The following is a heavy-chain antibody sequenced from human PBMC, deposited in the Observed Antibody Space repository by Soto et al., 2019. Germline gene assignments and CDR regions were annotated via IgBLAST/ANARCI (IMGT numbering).Heavy chain of an antibody. CDR3: ASTKYDSSAYYYWYLGL. Sequence: QVELVQSGAEVKKPGSSVKVSCQASEDTFRNYAISWVRQAPGQGLEWMGGIIPIFGTANYAQKCEGRVKFCQDTSANTVDLELSGLRSEDTAVYYCASTKYDSSAYYYWYLGLWAPGTLGTVSS. CDR2: IIPIFGTA. V-gene: IGHV1-69*06. D-gene: IGHD3-22*01. CDR1: EDTFRNYA. J-gene: IGHJ2*01.